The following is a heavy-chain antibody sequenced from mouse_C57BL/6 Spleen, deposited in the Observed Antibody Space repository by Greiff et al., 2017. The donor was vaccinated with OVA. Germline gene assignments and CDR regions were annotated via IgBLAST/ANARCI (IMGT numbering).Heavy chain of an antibody. CDR2: IYPGDGDT. V-gene: IGHV1-82*01. CDR1: GYAFSSSW. J-gene: IGHJ4*01. CDR3: ASSPSYGSSYAMDY. Sequence: VQLQQSGPELVKPGASVKISCKASGYAFSSSWMNWVKQRPGKGLEWIGRIYPGDGDTNYNGKFKGKATLTADKSSSTAYMQLSSLTSEDSAVDFCASSPSYGSSYAMDYWGQGTSVTVSS. D-gene: IGHD1-1*01.